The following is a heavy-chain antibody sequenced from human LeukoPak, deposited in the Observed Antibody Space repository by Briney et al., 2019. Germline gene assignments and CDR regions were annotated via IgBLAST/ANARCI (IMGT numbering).Heavy chain of an antibody. D-gene: IGHD3-22*01. CDR1: GYTFTGYY. Sequence: ASVKVSCKASGYTFTGYYMHWVRQAPGQGLEWMGWINPNSGGTNYAQKFQGRVTMTRDTSISTAYMELSRLRSDDTAVYYCAREVDYYDTSDYFPLGYWGQGTLVTVSS. CDR3: AREVDYYDTSDYFPLGY. V-gene: IGHV1-2*02. CDR2: INPNSGGT. J-gene: IGHJ4*02.